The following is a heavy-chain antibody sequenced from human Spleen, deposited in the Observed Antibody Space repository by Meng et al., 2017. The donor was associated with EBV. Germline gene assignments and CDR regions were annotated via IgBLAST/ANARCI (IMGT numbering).Heavy chain of an antibody. V-gene: IGHV4-34*01. CDR3: ARGGKQQLVRRNWFDP. J-gene: IGHJ5*02. CDR2: INHSGST. Sequence: QVQLQHWGAGVLKPSETLSLTCAVHGWSFSGYYWNWIRQPPGEGLEWIGEINHSGSTDYNPSLKSRVTISVDTSKNQFSLKLSSVTAADTAVYYCARGGKQQLVRRNWFDPWGQGTLVTVSS. CDR1: GWSFSGYY. D-gene: IGHD1-1*01.